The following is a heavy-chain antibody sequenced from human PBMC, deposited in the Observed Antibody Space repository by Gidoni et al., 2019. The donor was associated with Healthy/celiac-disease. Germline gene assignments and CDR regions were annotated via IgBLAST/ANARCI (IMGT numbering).Heavy chain of an antibody. J-gene: IGHJ6*02. CDR2: IYYSGST. CDR1: GGSISSISYY. Sequence: QLQLQESCPGLVKPSEPLSLTCTVSGGSISSISYYWGWIRQPPGKGLEWIGSIYYSGSTYYNPSLKSRVTISVDTSKNQFSLKLSSVTAADTAVYYCARHVGDYIPYYYDGMDVWGQGTTVTVSS. D-gene: IGHD4-17*01. V-gene: IGHV4-39*01. CDR3: ARHVGDYIPYYYDGMDV.